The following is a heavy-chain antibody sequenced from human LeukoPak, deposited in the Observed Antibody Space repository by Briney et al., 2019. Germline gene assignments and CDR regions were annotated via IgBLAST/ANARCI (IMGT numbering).Heavy chain of an antibody. D-gene: IGHD1-14*01. CDR2: ISDDGVNT. CDR3: ARRALRGQTVRGGHHLGP. J-gene: IGHJ5*02. V-gene: IGHV3-30*08. CDR1: TFTLSAYA. Sequence: GTSLRLSCATSTFTLSAYAMHWVRQAPGKGLEWVATISDDGVNTYYSDSVKGRFTISRDDSNNALSLEMTSLRSEDTAIYYCARRALRGQTVRGGHHLGPWGLGTLVAVSS.